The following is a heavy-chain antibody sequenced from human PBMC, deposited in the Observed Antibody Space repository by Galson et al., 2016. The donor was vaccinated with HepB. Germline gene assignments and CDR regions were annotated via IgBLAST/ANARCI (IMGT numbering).Heavy chain of an antibody. V-gene: IGHV4-34*01. D-gene: IGHD3-3*01. CDR3: ARGGLLRFLGWLSDYYGMDV. Sequence: LSLTCAVYGGSFSGYYWSWIRQPPGKGLEWIGEINHSGSTNYNPSLKSRVTISVDTSKNQFSLKLSSVTAADTAVYYCARGGLLRFLGWLSDYYGMDVWGQGTTLTVSS. CDR1: GGSFSGYY. J-gene: IGHJ6*02. CDR2: INHSGST.